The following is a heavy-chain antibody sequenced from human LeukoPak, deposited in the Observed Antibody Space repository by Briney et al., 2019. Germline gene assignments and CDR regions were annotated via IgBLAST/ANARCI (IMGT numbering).Heavy chain of an antibody. D-gene: IGHD3-22*01. Sequence: GGSLRLSCAGSGFTFSSYAMSWVRQAPGKGLEWVSAISDTGATTYDADSVKGRFTISRDNSKNTLYLQMNSLRAEDTAVYYCAKGPYYYDSSGYSRRWFDPWGQGTLVTVSS. CDR3: AKGPYYYDSSGYSRRWFDP. J-gene: IGHJ5*02. CDR2: ISDTGATT. CDR1: GFTFSSYA. V-gene: IGHV3-23*01.